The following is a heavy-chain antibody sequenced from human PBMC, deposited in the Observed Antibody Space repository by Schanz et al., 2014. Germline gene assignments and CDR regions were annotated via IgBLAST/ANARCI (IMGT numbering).Heavy chain of an antibody. Sequence: EVQLLESGGGLVEPGGSLRLSCAASGFSFSSYAMGWVRQARGKGLEWVSAMNESHSTIYYADSVRGRFTISSDSSKNTLYLQMSSLRADDTAVYYCAKAADWPVTRFDPWGQGTLVTVSS. CDR2: MNESHSTI. V-gene: IGHV3-23*01. D-gene: IGHD3-9*01. CDR3: AKAADWPVTRFDP. J-gene: IGHJ5*02. CDR1: GFSFSSYA.